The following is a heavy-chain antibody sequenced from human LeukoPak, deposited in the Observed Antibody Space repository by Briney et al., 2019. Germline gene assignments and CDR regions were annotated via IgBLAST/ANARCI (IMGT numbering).Heavy chain of an antibody. V-gene: IGHV4-39*07. CDR2: IYYSGST. CDR3: ARGSDDSSGYYYPMRY. CDR1: GGSISSSSYY. J-gene: IGHJ4*02. Sequence: SETLSLTCTVSGGSISSSSYYWGWIRQPPGKGLEWIGSIYYSGSTYYKPSLKSRVTISVDTSKNQFSLKLSSVTAADTAVYYCARGSDDSSGYYYPMRYWGQGTLVTVSS. D-gene: IGHD3-22*01.